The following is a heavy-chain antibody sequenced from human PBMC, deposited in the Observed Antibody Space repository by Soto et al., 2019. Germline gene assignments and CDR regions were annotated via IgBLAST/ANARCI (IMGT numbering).Heavy chain of an antibody. V-gene: IGHV4-59*01. CDR2: IYDSGST. D-gene: IGHD6-6*01. J-gene: IGHJ4*01. CDR3: AAPPRY. Sequence: QVQLQESGPGLVKPSEPLSLTCTFAVFSISSYYLSWIRQPPGKGLEWIGYIYDSGSTNYNPSLKSRVTISVDTSKNQFSLKLNSVTDAATAVYYCAAPPRYWGHGTLVTVSS. CDR1: VFSISSYY.